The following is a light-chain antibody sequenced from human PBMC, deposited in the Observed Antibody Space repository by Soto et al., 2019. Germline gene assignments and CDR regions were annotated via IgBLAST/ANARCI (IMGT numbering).Light chain of an antibody. V-gene: IGLV1-44*01. CDR3: ASWDDTLNGWV. CDR2: NNN. Sequence: QSVLTQPPSASGTPGQRVSISCSGGTPNIGAGSVNWYQQFPGAAPKLLIYNNNERPSGVPDRFSGSTSGTSASLAISGLRADDEAAYYCASWDDTLNGWVFGGGTQLTVL. J-gene: IGLJ7*01. CDR1: TPNIGAGS.